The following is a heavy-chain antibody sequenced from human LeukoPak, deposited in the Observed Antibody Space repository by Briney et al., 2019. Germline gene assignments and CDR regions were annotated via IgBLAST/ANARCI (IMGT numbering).Heavy chain of an antibody. V-gene: IGHV3-7*01. CDR2: IKQDGSDK. J-gene: IGHJ6*02. CDR3: ERQSGSHSYGMDV. CDR1: GFTFSNYW. Sequence: GGSLRLSCAASGFTFSNYWMSWVRHAPGKGLEWVANIKQDGSDKYYVDSVKGRFSISRDNAKNLLYLQMNRLRAEDTAVYYCERQSGSHSYGMDVWGQGTTVTVSS. D-gene: IGHD1-26*01.